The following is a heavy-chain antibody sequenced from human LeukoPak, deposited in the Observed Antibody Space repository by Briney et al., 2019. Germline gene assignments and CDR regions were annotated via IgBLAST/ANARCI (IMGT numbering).Heavy chain of an antibody. CDR3: AKLGINFYYYMDV. CDR1: GFTFDDYA. CDR2: ISWNSGSI. D-gene: IGHD7-27*01. J-gene: IGHJ6*03. V-gene: IGHV3-9*01. Sequence: GRSLRLSCAASGFTFDDYAMHWVRQAPGKGLEWVSGISWNSGSIGYADSVKGRFTISRDNAKNSLYLQMNSLRAEDTAVYYCAKLGINFYYYMDVWGKGTTVTVSS.